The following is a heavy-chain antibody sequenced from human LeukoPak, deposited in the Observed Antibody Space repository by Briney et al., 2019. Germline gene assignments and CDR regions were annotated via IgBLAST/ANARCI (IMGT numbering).Heavy chain of an antibody. J-gene: IGHJ3*02. Sequence: SETLSLTCAVYGGSFSGYYWSWIRRPAGKGLEWIGRIYTSGSTNYNPSPKSRVTISVDTSKNQFSLKLSSVTAADTAVYYCARTLITMVRGVIIPDAFDIWGQGTMVTVSS. CDR3: ARTLITMVRGVIIPDAFDI. CDR2: IYTSGST. V-gene: IGHV4-59*10. D-gene: IGHD3-10*01. CDR1: GGSFSGYY.